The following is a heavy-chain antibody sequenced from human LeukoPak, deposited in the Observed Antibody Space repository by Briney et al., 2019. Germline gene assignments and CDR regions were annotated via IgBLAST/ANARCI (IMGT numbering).Heavy chain of an antibody. J-gene: IGHJ6*03. CDR1: GFTFSSYW. V-gene: IGHV3-30*03. D-gene: IGHD5-18*01. CDR3: ARGGYSYVPSYYYYMDV. CDR2: ISYDGSNK. Sequence: PGGSLRLSCAASGFTFSSYWMSGVRQAPGKGLEGVAVISYDGSNKYYADSVKGRFTISRDNSKNTLYLQMNSLRAEDTAVYYCARGGYSYVPSYYYYMDVWGKGTTVTVSS.